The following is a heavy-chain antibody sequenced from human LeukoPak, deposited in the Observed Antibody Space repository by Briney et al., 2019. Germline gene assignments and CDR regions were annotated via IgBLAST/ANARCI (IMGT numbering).Heavy chain of an antibody. Sequence: SETLSLTCAVYDGSFSGYYWSWIRQPPGKGLEWIGEINHSGSTNYNPSLKSRVTISVDTSKNQFSLKLSSVTAADTAVYYCARGRYDFWSGYRMRAFDIWGQGTMVTVSS. CDR1: DGSFSGYY. CDR2: INHSGST. CDR3: ARGRYDFWSGYRMRAFDI. J-gene: IGHJ3*02. V-gene: IGHV4-34*01. D-gene: IGHD3-3*01.